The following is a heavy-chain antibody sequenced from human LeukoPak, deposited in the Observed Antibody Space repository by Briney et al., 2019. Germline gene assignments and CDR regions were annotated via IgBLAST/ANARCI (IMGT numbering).Heavy chain of an antibody. D-gene: IGHD5-24*01. CDR2: IYYSGST. V-gene: IGHV4-31*03. J-gene: IGHJ4*02. Sequence: SQTLSLTRTVSGGSISRGGYYWSWTRQHPGKGLGWIGYIYYSGSTYYNPSLKSRVIISVDTSKNQFSLKLSSVTAADTAVYYCARDRLDGYNSNFDYWGQGTLVTVPS. CDR3: ARDRLDGYNSNFDY. CDR1: GGSISRGGYY.